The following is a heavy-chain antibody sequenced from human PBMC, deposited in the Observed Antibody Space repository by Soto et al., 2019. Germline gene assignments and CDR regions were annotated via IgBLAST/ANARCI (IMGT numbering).Heavy chain of an antibody. V-gene: IGHV4-59*01. CDR2: IYYSGSI. CDR1: GGSISSYY. D-gene: IGHD6-13*01. CDR3: ARGDSSTWLFDY. J-gene: IGHJ4*02. Sequence: SETLSLTCTVSGGSISSYYWSWIRQPPGKGLEWIGHIYYSGSINYNPSLKSRVTISVDTSKNHFSLRLSSVTAADAAVYYCARGDSSTWLFDYWGQGTLVTVSS.